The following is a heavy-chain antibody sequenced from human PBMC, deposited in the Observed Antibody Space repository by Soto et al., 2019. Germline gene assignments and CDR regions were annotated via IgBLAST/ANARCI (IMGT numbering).Heavy chain of an antibody. J-gene: IGHJ4*02. CDR3: AKEDGGGTYYSGL. V-gene: IGHV3-23*01. D-gene: IGHD1-26*01. CDR2: ISNSGGST. CDR1: GFTFSNYV. Sequence: PGGSLRLSCAASGFTFSNYVMSWVRQAPGKGLEWVSSISNSGGSTYYADSVKGRFTISRDNSKNTLYLQMNSLRAEDTAVYYWAKEDGGGTYYSGLWGGGPLVTVS.